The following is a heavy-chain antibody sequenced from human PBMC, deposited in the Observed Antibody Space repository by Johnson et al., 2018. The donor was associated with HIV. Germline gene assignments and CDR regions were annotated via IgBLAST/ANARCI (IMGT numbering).Heavy chain of an antibody. D-gene: IGHD1-14*01. V-gene: IGHV3-48*04. Sequence: VQLVESGGGVVQPGRSLRIYCAVSEFSLSNYAMHWVRLAPGKGLQWMAVISYISSSGSTIYYADSVKGRFTISRDNAKNSLYLQMNSLRAEDTAVYYCARGKGSDRTQTDDAFDIWGQGTMVTVSS. CDR1: EFSLSNYA. J-gene: IGHJ3*02. CDR3: ARGKGSDRTQTDDAFDI. CDR2: ISSSGSTI.